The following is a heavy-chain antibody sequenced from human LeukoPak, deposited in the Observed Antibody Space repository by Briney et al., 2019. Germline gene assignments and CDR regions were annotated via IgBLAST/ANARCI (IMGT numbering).Heavy chain of an antibody. J-gene: IGHJ4*02. CDR3: AKANRFVGVVVYFDY. V-gene: IGHV3-23*01. D-gene: IGHD3-3*01. CDR1: GFTFSSYG. Sequence: PGGSLRLSCAASGFTFSSYGMGWVRQAPGKGLEWVSAISGSGGSTYYADSVKGRFTISRDNSKNTLYLQMNSLGAEDTAVYYCAKANRFVGVVVYFDYWGQGTLVTVSS. CDR2: ISGSGGST.